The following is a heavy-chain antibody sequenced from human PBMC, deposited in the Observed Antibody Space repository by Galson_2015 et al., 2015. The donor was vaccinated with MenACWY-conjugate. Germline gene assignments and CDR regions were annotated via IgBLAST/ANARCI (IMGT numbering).Heavy chain of an antibody. Sequence: SLRLSCAASGFTFSDYYMSWVRQAPGKGLECVSCISTRSSTNYADSVQGRFTISRDNAKNSVYLQMDSLRAEDTAVYYCARFPRTPGKYPDYWGQGTPVTVSS. CDR1: GFTFSDYY. CDR3: ARFPRTPGKYPDY. CDR2: ISTRSST. J-gene: IGHJ4*02. D-gene: IGHD1-14*01. V-gene: IGHV3-69-1*01.